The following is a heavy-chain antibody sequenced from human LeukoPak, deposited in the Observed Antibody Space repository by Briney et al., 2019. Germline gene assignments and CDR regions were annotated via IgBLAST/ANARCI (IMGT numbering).Heavy chain of an antibody. CDR1: GHTFTGYY. D-gene: IGHD4-17*01. J-gene: IGHJ4*02. Sequence: ASVKVSCKASGHTFTGYYMHWVRQAPGQGLEWMGWINPNSGGTNYAQKFQGRVTMTRDTSISTAYMELSRLRSDDTAVYYCARSPSLYGDYESWFDYWGQGTLVTVSS. CDR3: ARSPSLYGDYESWFDY. V-gene: IGHV1-2*02. CDR2: INPNSGGT.